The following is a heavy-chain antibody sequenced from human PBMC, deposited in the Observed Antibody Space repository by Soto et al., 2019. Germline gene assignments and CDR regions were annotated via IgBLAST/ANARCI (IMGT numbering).Heavy chain of an antibody. CDR1: VGTVAISHW. CDR2: VYHTGDT. V-gene: IGHV4-4*01. Sequence: PAGTLYVTCGFSVGTVAISHWWSWFRQSPVGGLEWIGNVYHTGDTNFNPSLQSRVTISVDKSNNQFSLRLNSLTAADTAVYFCAREIVTAGGHNYFDPWGPGTLVTVSS. CDR3: AREIVTAGGHNYFDP. J-gene: IGHJ5*02. D-gene: IGHD2-21*02.